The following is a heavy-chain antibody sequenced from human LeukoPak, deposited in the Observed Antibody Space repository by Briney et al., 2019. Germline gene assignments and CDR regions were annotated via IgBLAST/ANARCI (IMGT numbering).Heavy chain of an antibody. CDR2: IYHSGST. CDR3: ARLISGIAVAGHLYYFDY. V-gene: IGHV4-30-2*01. Sequence: SQTLSLTCAVSGGSISSGGYSWSWIRQPPGKGLEWIGYIYHSGSTYYNPSLKSRVTISVDTSKNQFSLKLSSVTAADTAVYYCARLISGIAVAGHLYYFDYWGQGTLVTVSS. CDR1: GGSISSGGYS. D-gene: IGHD6-19*01. J-gene: IGHJ4*02.